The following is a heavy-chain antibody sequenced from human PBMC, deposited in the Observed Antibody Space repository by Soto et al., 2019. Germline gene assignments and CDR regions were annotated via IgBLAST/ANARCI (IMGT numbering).Heavy chain of an antibody. CDR2: ISWNSGSI. Sequence: EVQLVESGGGLVQPGRSLRLSCAASGFTFDDYAMHWVRQAPGKGLEWVSGISWNSGSIGYADSVKGRFTISRDNAKNSLYLQMNSLRAEDTALYYCAKVGWYRSSSGWFDPWGQGTLVTVSS. V-gene: IGHV3-9*01. CDR1: GFTFDDYA. J-gene: IGHJ5*02. CDR3: AKVGWYRSSSGWFDP. D-gene: IGHD6-6*01.